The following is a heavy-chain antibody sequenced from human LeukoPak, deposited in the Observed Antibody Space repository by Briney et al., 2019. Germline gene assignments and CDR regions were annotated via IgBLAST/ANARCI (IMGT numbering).Heavy chain of an antibody. CDR2: TSGYNGNT. J-gene: IGHJ4*02. V-gene: IGHV1-18*01. Sequence: VASVKVSCKASGGTFSSYAISWVRQAPGQGLEWMGWTSGYNGNTNYAQNLQGRVTLTTDTSTSTAYMEVRSLRSDDTAVYYCARAQTTGFGESLHYWGQGTLVTVSS. CDR1: GGTFSSYA. D-gene: IGHD3-10*01. CDR3: ARAQTTGFGESLHY.